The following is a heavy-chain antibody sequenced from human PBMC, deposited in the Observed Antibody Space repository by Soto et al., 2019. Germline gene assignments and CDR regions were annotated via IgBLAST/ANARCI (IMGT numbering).Heavy chain of an antibody. CDR1: GGSISSYY. V-gene: IGHV4-59*01. J-gene: IGHJ4*02. CDR3: ASGYSHYYFDY. Sequence: PSETLSLTCTVSGGSISSYYWSWIRQPPGKGLEWIGYIYYSGSTNYNPSLKSRVTISVDTSKNQFSLKLRSVTAADKAVYYRASGYSHYYFDYWGQGTLVTVSS. D-gene: IGHD3-22*01. CDR2: IYYSGST.